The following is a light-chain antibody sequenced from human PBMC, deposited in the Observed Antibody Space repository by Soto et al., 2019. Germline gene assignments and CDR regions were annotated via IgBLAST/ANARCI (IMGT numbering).Light chain of an antibody. CDR2: AAS. V-gene: IGKV1-39*01. CDR3: QQSYSTPRT. J-gene: IGKJ2*01. CDR1: QSIISY. Sequence: DIQITQSPSSLSASVGDRVTITCRASQSIISYLNWYQQKPGKAPKLLIYAASSLQSGVPSRFSGSGSGTDFTLTISSLQPEDFATYYCQQSYSTPRTFGQGTKLEIK.